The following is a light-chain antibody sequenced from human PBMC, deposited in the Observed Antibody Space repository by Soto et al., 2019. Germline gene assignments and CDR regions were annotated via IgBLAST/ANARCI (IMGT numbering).Light chain of an antibody. CDR3: CSYAGTFYV. Sequence: QSVLTQPHSVSGSPGQSVTISCTGISSDVGGYDYVSWYQQHPGKAPKLVIHVVDKRPSGVPDRFSGSKSGNTASLTISGLQAEDEADYYCCSYAGTFYVFGTGTKGTVL. J-gene: IGLJ1*01. CDR2: VVD. CDR1: SSDVGGYDY. V-gene: IGLV2-11*01.